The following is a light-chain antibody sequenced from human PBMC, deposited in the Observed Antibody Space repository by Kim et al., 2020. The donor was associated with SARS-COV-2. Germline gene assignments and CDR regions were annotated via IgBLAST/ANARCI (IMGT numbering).Light chain of an antibody. Sequence: DIQMTQSPSTLSASVGDRVTITCRASQSLSSRLAWYQQKPGKAPHLLIYKASTLESGVPSRFSGSGSGTEFTLTISSLQPDDFATYFCQQYYSYSLTFGGGTKVDIK. CDR2: KAS. V-gene: IGKV1-5*03. J-gene: IGKJ4*01. CDR3: QQYYSYSLT. CDR1: QSLSSR.